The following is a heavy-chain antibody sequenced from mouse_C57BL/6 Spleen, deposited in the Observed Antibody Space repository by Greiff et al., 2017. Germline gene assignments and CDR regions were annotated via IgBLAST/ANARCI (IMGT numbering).Heavy chain of an antibody. J-gene: IGHJ1*03. D-gene: IGHD2-1*01. CDR1: GYTFTSYW. Sequence: QVQLQQPGAELVKPGASVKLSCKASGYTFTSYWMQWVKQRPGQGLEWIGEIDPSDSYTNSNQKFKGKATLTVDTSSSTAYMQLSSLTSEDSAVYYWARGGGKRYLYFGVWGTGTTVTVSS. CDR3: ARGGGKRYLYFGV. CDR2: IDPSDSYT. V-gene: IGHV1-50*01.